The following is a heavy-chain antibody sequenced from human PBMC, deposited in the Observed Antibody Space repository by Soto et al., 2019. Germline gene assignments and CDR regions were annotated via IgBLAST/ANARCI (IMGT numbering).Heavy chain of an antibody. V-gene: IGHV3-23*01. J-gene: IGHJ6*02. Sequence: GGSLRLSCAASGFTFSSYAMSWVRQAPGKGLEWVSAIIDSGGYTYYADSVKGRFTISRDNSKNTLYLQMNSLRAEDTALYYCAKETYYYYGMDVWGQGTTVPSP. CDR1: GFTFSSYA. CDR3: AKETYYYYGMDV. CDR2: IIDSGGYT.